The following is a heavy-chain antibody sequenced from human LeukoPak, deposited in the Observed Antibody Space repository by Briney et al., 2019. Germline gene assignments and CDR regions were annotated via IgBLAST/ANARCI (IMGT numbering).Heavy chain of an antibody. CDR2: INHSGST. D-gene: IGHD2-2*01. CDR1: GGSFSGYY. J-gene: IGHJ6*03. Sequence: SETLSLTCAVYGGSFSGYYWSWIRQPPGKGLEWIGEINHSGSTNYNPSLKSRVTISVDTSKNQFSLKLSSVTAADTAVYYCARGRFVVAPAAMSGGYYYYYYMDVWGKGTTVTVSS. V-gene: IGHV4-34*01. CDR3: ARGRFVVAPAAMSGGYYYYYYMDV.